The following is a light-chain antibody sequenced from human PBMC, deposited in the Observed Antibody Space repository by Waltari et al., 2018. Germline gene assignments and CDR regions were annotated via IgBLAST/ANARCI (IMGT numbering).Light chain of an antibody. J-gene: IGKJ1*01. CDR2: GAS. V-gene: IGKV3-15*01. CDR3: QQYDEWPRT. Sequence: EIVMTQSPATLSVSPGERATLSCRASQSISSNLVWYQQKPGQAPRPVIYGASTRATGIPTRFSASGSGTDFTLTIGSLQSEDSAVYYCQQYDEWPRTFGQGTKVEIK. CDR1: QSISSN.